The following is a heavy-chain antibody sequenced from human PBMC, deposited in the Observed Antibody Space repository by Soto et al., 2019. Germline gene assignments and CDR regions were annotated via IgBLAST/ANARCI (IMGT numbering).Heavy chain of an antibody. CDR3: ATGVIWIGYFTLDS. CDR2: FIPVYRTL. CDR1: GGSFGKAA. J-gene: IGHJ4*02. Sequence: SVKVSCKASGGSFGKAAINWVRQTPGQGLEWLGGFIPVYRTLNYAQKFQGRVTITADESTGTAYMTLSSLASDDTAVYYCATGVIWIGYFTLDSWGPGPRVTVSS. V-gene: IGHV1-69*13. D-gene: IGHD3-3*01.